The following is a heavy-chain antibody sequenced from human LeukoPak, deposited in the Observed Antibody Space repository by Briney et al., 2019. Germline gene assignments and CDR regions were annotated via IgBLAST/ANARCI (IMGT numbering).Heavy chain of an antibody. D-gene: IGHD5-12*01. CDR3: ARGRGYSGYDPFDY. J-gene: IGHJ4*02. CDR1: GFTFSSSA. CDR2: ISYDGSNK. V-gene: IGHV3-30-3*01. Sequence: GGSLRLSCAASGFTFSSSAMSWVRQAPGKGLEWVAVISYDGSNKYYADSVKGRFTISRDNSKNTLYLQMNSLRAEDTAVYYCARGRGYSGYDPFDYWGQGTLVTVSS.